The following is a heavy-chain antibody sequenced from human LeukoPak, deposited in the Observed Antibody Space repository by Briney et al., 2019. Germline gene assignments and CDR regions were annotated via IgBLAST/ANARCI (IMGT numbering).Heavy chain of an antibody. CDR3: ARDLSDNWYTFGY. CDR1: GLTFDDYG. V-gene: IGHV3-20*04. CDR2: I. J-gene: IGHJ4*02. Sequence: GGSLRLSCEGSGLTFDDYGMSWVRQAPGKGLEWVSGIYADSVKGRFTISRDNAKNSLYLQMNSLRAEDTALYYCARDLSDNWYTFGYWGRGTLVTVSS. D-gene: IGHD1-1*01.